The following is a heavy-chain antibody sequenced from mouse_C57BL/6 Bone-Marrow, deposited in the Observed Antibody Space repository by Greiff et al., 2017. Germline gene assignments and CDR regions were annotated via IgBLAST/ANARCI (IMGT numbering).Heavy chain of an antibody. CDR1: GFTFSDYG. V-gene: IGHV5-17*01. Sequence: EVNVVESGGGLVKPGGSLKLSCAASGFTFSDYGMHWVRQAPEKGLEWVAYISSGSSTIYYADTVKGRFTISRANAKNTLFLQMTSLRSEDTAMYYCAGGGSSPYYAMDYWGQGTSVTVSS. D-gene: IGHD1-1*01. J-gene: IGHJ4*01. CDR3: AGGGSSPYYAMDY. CDR2: ISSGSSTI.